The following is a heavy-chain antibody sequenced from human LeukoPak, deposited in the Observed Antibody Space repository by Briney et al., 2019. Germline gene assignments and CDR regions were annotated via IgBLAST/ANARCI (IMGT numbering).Heavy chain of an antibody. CDR3: ARGGGYDSNWFDP. CDR1: GGSISSSNW. CDR2: IYHSGST. J-gene: IGHJ5*02. Sequence: PSGTLSLACAVSGGSISSSNWWSWVRQPPGKGLEWIGEIYHSGSTNYNPSLKSRVTISVDKSKNQFSLKLSSVTAADTAVYYCARGGGYDSNWFDPWGQGTLVTVSS. V-gene: IGHV4-4*02. D-gene: IGHD5-12*01.